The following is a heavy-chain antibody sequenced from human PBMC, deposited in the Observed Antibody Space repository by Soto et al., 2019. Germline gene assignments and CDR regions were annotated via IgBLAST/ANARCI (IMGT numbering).Heavy chain of an antibody. V-gene: IGHV1-69*13. CDR2: IIPIFGTA. CDR3: ANKVGATRAEYFQN. D-gene: IGHD1-26*01. Sequence: EASVKVSCKASGGTFSSYAISWVRQAPGQGLEWMGGIIPIFGTANYAQKFQGRVTITADESTSTAYMELSSLRSEDTAVYYCANKVGATRAEYFQNWGQGTLVTV. J-gene: IGHJ1*01. CDR1: GGTFSSYA.